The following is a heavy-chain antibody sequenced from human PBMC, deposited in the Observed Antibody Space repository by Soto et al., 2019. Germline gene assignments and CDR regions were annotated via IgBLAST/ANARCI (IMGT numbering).Heavy chain of an antibody. CDR1: GFTFSSYA. CDR3: AKDWPATGGWYPENYGMDV. J-gene: IGHJ6*02. CDR2: ISGSGGST. V-gene: IGHV3-23*01. Sequence: PGGSLRLSCAASGFTFSSYAMSWVRQAPGKGLEWVSAISGSGGSTYYADSVKGRFTISRDNSKNTLYLQMNSLRAEDTAVYYCAKDWPATGGWYPENYGMDVWGQGTAVTVSS. D-gene: IGHD6-19*01.